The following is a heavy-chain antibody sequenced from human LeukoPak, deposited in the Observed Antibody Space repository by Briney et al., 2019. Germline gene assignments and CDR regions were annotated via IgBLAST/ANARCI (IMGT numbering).Heavy chain of an antibody. J-gene: IGHJ4*02. CDR1: GLTFDDYA. V-gene: IGHV3-43*02. CDR2: ISGDGGST. CDR3: TKSARSGGSCYVN. D-gene: IGHD2-15*01. Sequence: GGSLRLSCAASGLTFDDYAMHWVRQAPGKGLEWVSLISGDGGSTYYADSVKGRFTISRDNSKNSLYLQMNSLRTEDTALYYCTKSARSGGSCYVNWGQGTLVTVSS.